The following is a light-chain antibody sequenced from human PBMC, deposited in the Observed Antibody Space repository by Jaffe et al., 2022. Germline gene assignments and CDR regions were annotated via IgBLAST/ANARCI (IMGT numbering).Light chain of an antibody. Sequence: QSALTQPASVSGSPGQSITISCTGTSSDVGGYKYVSWYQQHPGKAPKLMIYEVTNRPSGVSNRFSGSKSGNTASLTISGLQAEDEAHYYCLSYTRSTTLIFGGGTKLTVL. V-gene: IGLV2-14*03. CDR1: SSDVGGYKY. J-gene: IGLJ2*01. CDR3: LSYTRSTTLI. CDR2: EVT.